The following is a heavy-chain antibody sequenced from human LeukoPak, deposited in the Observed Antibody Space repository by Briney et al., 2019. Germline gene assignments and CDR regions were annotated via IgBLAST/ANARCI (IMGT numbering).Heavy chain of an antibody. CDR1: GYTFTSYA. J-gene: IGHJ4*02. V-gene: IGHV1-3*01. CDR3: ARLKYCTNGVCYAGFDC. D-gene: IGHD2-8*01. CDR2: INAGNGNT. Sequence: ASVKVSCKASGYTFTSYAMHWVRQAPGQRLEWMGWINAGNGNTKYSQKFQGRVTITRDTSADTAYMELSSLRSEDTAVYYCARLKYCTNGVCYAGFDCWGQGTLVTVSS.